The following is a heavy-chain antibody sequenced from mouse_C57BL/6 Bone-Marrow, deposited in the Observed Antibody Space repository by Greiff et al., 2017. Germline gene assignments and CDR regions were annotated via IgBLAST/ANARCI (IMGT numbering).Heavy chain of an antibody. CDR1: GYTFTSYW. D-gene: IGHD4-1*01. Sequence: QVQLQQPGAELVKPGASVKMSCKASGYTFTSYWITWVKQRPGQGLEWIGDIYPTSGSTNYNEKFKSKARLTVDTTSNTAYMQLSSLTSEYSSVFYFARTGPLGRKFDYWGQGTTLTVSS. CDR3: ARTGPLGRKFDY. CDR2: IYPTSGST. J-gene: IGHJ2*01. V-gene: IGHV1-55*01.